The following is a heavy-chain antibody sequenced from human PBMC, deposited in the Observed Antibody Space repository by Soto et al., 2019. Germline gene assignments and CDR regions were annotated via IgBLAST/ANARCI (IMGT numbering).Heavy chain of an antibody. CDR3: ARGFGRSHFDY. D-gene: IGHD3-16*01. V-gene: IGHV4-39*01. J-gene: IGHJ4*02. CDR2: FHYSGST. CDR1: GGSISSRDSY. Sequence: PSETLSLTCTVSGGSISSRDSYWGWIRQPPGKGLEWIGSFHYSGSTYYNPSLKSRVTISVDTSKNQLSLRVTSVPAADTAVYYCARGFGRSHFDYWGQGTLVTVSS.